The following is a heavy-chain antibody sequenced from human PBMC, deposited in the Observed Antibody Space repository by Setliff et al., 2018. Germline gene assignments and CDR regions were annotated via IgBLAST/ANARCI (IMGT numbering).Heavy chain of an antibody. CDR1: GLTISYYY. D-gene: IGHD3-3*01. CDR2: IRSKAYGGTT. Sequence: PGGSLRLSCATSGLTISYYYMDWVRQAPGKGLEWVGFIRSKAYGGTTEYAASVKGRFTISRDDSKSIAYLQMNSLKTEDTAVYYCTREASVDFWSGYPYYYYMDVWGKGTTVTVSS. J-gene: IGHJ6*03. V-gene: IGHV3-49*04. CDR3: TREASVDFWSGYPYYYYMDV.